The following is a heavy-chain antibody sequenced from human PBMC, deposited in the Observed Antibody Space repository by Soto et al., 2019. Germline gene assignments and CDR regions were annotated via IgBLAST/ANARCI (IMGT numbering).Heavy chain of an antibody. Sequence: SGKVYCKASGYTFTTYDINWVRQATGQGLEWMGWMNTNSGNTGYAQKFQGRVTMTRNTSISTAYMELSSLRSEDTAVYYCARGGGFWTGQSLGVWGQGTTVTVSS. D-gene: IGHD3-3*01. V-gene: IGHV1-8*01. CDR3: ARGGGFWTGQSLGV. CDR1: GYTFTTYD. J-gene: IGHJ6*02. CDR2: MNTNSGNT.